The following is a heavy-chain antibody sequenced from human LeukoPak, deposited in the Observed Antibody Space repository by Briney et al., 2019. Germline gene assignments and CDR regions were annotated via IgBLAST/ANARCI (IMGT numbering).Heavy chain of an antibody. J-gene: IGHJ4*02. D-gene: IGHD3-10*01. Sequence: GGSLRLSCAASGFTFSSYSMNWVRQAPGKGLEWVAFIRYDGSNKYYADSVKGRFTISRDNSKNTLYLQMNSLRAEDTAVYYCAKEGGELLWFGESDGMDYWGQGTLVTVSS. V-gene: IGHV3-30*02. CDR1: GFTFSSYS. CDR2: IRYDGSNK. CDR3: AKEGGELLWFGESDGMDY.